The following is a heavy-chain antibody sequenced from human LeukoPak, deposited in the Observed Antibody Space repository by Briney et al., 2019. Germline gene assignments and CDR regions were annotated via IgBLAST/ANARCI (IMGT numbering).Heavy chain of an antibody. V-gene: IGHV3-9*01. CDR2: ISWNSGSI. CDR3: AKANSSGWYGVGAFDI. Sequence: PGGSLRLSCAASGFTFDDYAMHWVRQAPGKGLEWVSGISWNSGSIGYADSVKGRFTISRDNAKNSLYPQMNSLRAEDTALYYCAKANSSGWYGVGAFDIWGQGTMVTVSS. D-gene: IGHD6-19*01. J-gene: IGHJ3*02. CDR1: GFTFDDYA.